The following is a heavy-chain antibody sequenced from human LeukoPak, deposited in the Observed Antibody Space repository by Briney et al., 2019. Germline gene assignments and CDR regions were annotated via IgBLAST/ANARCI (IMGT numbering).Heavy chain of an antibody. CDR1: GYTLTNYY. CDR3: ARGGRGYYYDNSGYRDAFAI. CDR2: IKPSGGTT. V-gene: IGHV1-46*01. Sequence: ASVKVSCKASGYTLTNYYMHWVRQAPGQGLEWMGIIKPSGGTTTYAQKFRGRVTMTRDTSTSTVYMELSSLRSEDTAVYYCARGGRGYYYDNSGYRDAFAIWGQGTVVTVSS. J-gene: IGHJ3*02. D-gene: IGHD3-22*01.